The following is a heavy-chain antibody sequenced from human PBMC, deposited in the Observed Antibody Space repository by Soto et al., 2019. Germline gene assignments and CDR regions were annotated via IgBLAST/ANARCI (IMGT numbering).Heavy chain of an antibody. J-gene: IGHJ5*02. V-gene: IGHV4-59*01. D-gene: IGHD2-15*01. Sequence: SETLSLTCTGSGGSISRYYWSWIRQPPGKGLEWIGYIYYSGSTNYNPSLKSRVTISVDTSKNQFSLKLSSVTAADTAVYYCARNPYCSGGSFYVNWFDPWGQVPLVPVSS. CDR1: GGSISRYY. CDR3: ARNPYCSGGSFYVNWFDP. CDR2: IYYSGST.